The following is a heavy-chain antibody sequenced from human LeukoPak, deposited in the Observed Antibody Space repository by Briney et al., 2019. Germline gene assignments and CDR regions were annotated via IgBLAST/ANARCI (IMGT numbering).Heavy chain of an antibody. CDR3: ARGSIAVAGTQGPLFDY. D-gene: IGHD6-19*01. V-gene: IGHV4-59*01. CDR2: IYYSGST. CDR1: GGSISSYY. Sequence: SETLSPTCTVSGGSISSYYWSWIRQPPGKGLEWLGYIYYSGSTNYNPSLKSRVTITVDTSKNQFSLKLSSVTAADTAVYYCARGSIAVAGTQGPLFDYWGQGTLVTVSS. J-gene: IGHJ4*02.